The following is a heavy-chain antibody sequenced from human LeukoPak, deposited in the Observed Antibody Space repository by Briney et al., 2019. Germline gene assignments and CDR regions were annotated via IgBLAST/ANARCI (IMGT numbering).Heavy chain of an antibody. V-gene: IGHV1-2*06. D-gene: IGHD5-24*01. J-gene: IGHJ4*02. CDR3: ARATGEYFDY. CDR1: GYTFTSYD. CDR2: MNPNSGGT. Sequence: ASVKISCKASGYTFTSYDIHWVRQATGQGLEWMGRMNPNSGGTNYAQKFQGRVTMTRDTSISTAYMELSRLRSDDTAVYYCARATGEYFDYWGQGTLVTVSS.